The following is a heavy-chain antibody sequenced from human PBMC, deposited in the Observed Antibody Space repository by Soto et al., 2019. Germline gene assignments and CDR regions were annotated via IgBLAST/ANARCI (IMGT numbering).Heavy chain of an antibody. CDR3: ARDAYYDMGV. CDR1: GFTFSTYW. Sequence: EVQLVESGGGLVQPGGSLRLSCAASGFTFSTYWMHWVRQAPGKGLVWVSRINSDGSTTNYADSVKGRFTISRDNAKNTLYLQMNSLRAEDTAVYYRARDAYYDMGVWGQGTTVTVSS. V-gene: IGHV3-74*01. J-gene: IGHJ6*02. CDR2: INSDGSTT.